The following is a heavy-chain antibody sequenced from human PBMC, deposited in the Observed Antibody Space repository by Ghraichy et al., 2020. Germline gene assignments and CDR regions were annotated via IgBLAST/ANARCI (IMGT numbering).Heavy chain of an antibody. CDR2: IIPIFGTA. CDR3: ARDPRDSSGYPNYYFDY. J-gene: IGHJ4*02. D-gene: IGHD3-22*01. V-gene: IGHV1-69*13. CDR1: GGTFSSYA. Sequence: SVKVSCKASGGTFSSYAISWVRQAPGQGLEWMGGIIPIFGTANYAQKFQGRVTITADESTSTAYMELNSLRSEDTAVYYCARDPRDSSGYPNYYFDYWGQGTLVTVSS.